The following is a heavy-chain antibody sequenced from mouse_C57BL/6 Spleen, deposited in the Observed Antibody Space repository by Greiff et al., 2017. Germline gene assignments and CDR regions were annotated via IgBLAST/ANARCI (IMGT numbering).Heavy chain of an antibody. J-gene: IGHJ1*03. CDR3: ARPYYYGSSSHWYFDV. D-gene: IGHD1-1*01. CDR2: IDPSDSYT. Sequence: QVQLKQPGAELVMPGASVKLSCKASGYTFTSYWMHWVKQRPGQGLEWIGEIDPSDSYTNYNQKFKGKSTLTVDKSSSTAYMQLSSLTSEDSAVYYCARPYYYGSSSHWYFDVWGTGTTVTVSS. CDR1: GYTFTSYW. V-gene: IGHV1-69*01.